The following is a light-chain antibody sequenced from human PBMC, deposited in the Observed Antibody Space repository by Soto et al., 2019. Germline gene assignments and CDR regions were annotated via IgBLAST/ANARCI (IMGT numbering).Light chain of an antibody. CDR1: QSVSHA. V-gene: IGKV3-11*01. CDR2: DAA. J-gene: IGKJ5*01. CDR3: QQRGSWPPSIA. Sequence: EVLLAQSPATLSLSPGDRATLSCRASQSVSHALAWYQQKPGQAPRLLIHDAASRATGIPARFSGSGSETDFTLTISSLEPEDFAVYYCQQRGSWPPSIAFGQGTRLE.